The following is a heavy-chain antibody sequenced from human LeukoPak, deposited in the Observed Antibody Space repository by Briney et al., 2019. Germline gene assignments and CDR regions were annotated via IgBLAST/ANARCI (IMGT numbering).Heavy chain of an antibody. CDR2: MSHSGGST. V-gene: IGHV3-23*01. Sequence: GGSLRLSCAASGFTFSSSAMTWVRQAPGNGLECVSTMSHSGGSTYYADSVKGLFTISRDNSKNTLYLQMNSLRADDTAVYYCAKDASYNYGPLESWGQGSLVTVSS. D-gene: IGHD5-18*01. J-gene: IGHJ4*02. CDR1: GFTFSSSA. CDR3: AKDASYNYGPLES.